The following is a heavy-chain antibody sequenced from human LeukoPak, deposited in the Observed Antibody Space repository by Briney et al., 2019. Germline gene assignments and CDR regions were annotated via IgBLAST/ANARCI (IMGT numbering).Heavy chain of an antibody. Sequence: KPSETLSLTCTVSGVSITSSYWSWIRQPPGKGLEWIGYIHYTGNTNHNPSLKNRDTISVDTSKNQFSLKLSSVTAADTAIYYCAKYGLYNFDYWGQGTLVTVSS. CDR2: IHYTGNT. V-gene: IGHV4-59*01. D-gene: IGHD2-2*02. CDR1: GVSITSSY. CDR3: AKYGLYNFDY. J-gene: IGHJ4*02.